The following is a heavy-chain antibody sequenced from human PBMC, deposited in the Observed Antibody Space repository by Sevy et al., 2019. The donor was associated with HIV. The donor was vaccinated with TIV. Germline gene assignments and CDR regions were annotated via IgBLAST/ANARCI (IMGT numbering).Heavy chain of an antibody. D-gene: IGHD6-13*01. J-gene: IGHJ4*02. CDR2: SRNKADGYTT. CDR3: VTHAGMAAAGRVFDY. Sequence: GGSLRLSCVASGFTFSDHYMEWVRQAPGKGLEWVGRSRNKADGYTTEYAASVKGRFTISRDESKNSLYVQMNSLKTEDTAVYYCVTHAGMAAAGRVFDYWGRGTLVTVSS. V-gene: IGHV3-72*01. CDR1: GFTFSDHY.